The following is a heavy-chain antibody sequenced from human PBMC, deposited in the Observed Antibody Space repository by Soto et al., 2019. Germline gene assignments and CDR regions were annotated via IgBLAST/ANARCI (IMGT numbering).Heavy chain of an antibody. J-gene: IGHJ5*02. V-gene: IGHV1-46*03. CDR1: GYTFTSYY. Sequence: ASVKVSCKASGYTFTSYYMHWVRQAPGQGLEWVGIINPSGGSTSYAQKFQGRVTMTRDTSTSTVYMELSSLRSEDTAVYYCARVYPSDTRYGYVGNNWFDPWGQGILVTSPQ. CDR2: INPSGGST. D-gene: IGHD5-18*01. CDR3: ARVYPSDTRYGYVGNNWFDP.